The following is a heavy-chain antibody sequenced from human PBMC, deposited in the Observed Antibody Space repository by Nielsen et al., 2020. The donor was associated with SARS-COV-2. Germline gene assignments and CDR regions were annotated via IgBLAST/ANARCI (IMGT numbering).Heavy chain of an antibody. J-gene: IGHJ4*02. V-gene: IGHV3-30-3*01. D-gene: IGHD3-22*01. CDR3: AKDLGSSGYYDY. CDR1: GFTFSSYA. CDR2: ISYDGSNK. Sequence: GESLKISCAASGFTFSSYAMHWVRQAPGKGLEWVAVISYDGSNKYYADSVKGRFTISRDNSKNTLYLQMNSLRAEDTAVYYCAKDLGSSGYYDYWGQGTLVTVSS.